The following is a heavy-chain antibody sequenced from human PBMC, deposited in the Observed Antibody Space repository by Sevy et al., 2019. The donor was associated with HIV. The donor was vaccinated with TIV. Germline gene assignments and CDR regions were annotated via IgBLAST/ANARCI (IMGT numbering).Heavy chain of an antibody. J-gene: IGHJ4*02. Sequence: GESLKISCAASGFTFSSFNMNWVRQAPGKGLEWVSSISGLSNYIYYAESLKGRFIISRDNAKNTLYLQMNSLRADDTAVYYCARGPPDGSYDYFDYWGQRTLVTVSS. CDR3: ARGPPDGSYDYFDY. D-gene: IGHD1-26*01. V-gene: IGHV3-21*06. CDR1: GFTFSSFN. CDR2: ISGLSNYI.